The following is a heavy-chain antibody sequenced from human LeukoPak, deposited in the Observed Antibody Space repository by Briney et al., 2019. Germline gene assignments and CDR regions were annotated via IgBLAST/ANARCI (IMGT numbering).Heavy chain of an antibody. CDR1: GYTFTSYY. J-gene: IGHJ5*02. D-gene: IGHD1-26*01. V-gene: IGHV1-46*01. Sequence: ASVTVSCKASGYTFTSYYMHWVRQAPGQGLEWMGIINPSGGSTSYAQKFQGRVTMTRDTSTSTVYMELSSLRSEDRAVYYCARDLGARLDPWGQGTLVTVSS. CDR3: ARDLGARLDP. CDR2: INPSGGST.